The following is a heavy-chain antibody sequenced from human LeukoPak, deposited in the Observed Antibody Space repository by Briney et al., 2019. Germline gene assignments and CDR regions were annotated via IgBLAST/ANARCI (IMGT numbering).Heavy chain of an antibody. J-gene: IGHJ4*02. Sequence: GASVKVSWKASGYTFTSYSITWVRQAPGQGLEWMGWISPYNGNTNYAQKLQVRVTMTTDTSTSTAYMELRSLRSDDTAVYYCARGPRITMVRGVIITERGGYFDYWGQGTLVTVSS. D-gene: IGHD3-10*01. CDR2: ISPYNGNT. V-gene: IGHV1-18*01. CDR1: GYTFTSYS. CDR3: ARGPRITMVRGVIITERGGYFDY.